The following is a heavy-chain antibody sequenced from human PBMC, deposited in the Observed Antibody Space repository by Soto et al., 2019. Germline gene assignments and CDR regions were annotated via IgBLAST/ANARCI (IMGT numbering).Heavy chain of an antibody. CDR2: INTRGNTI. Sequence: PGGSLRLSCAASGLIFSRYEMNWVRQAPGKGLEWVSYINTRGNTIHYADSVKGRFTVSRDNAENSLYLQMNSLRAEDTAVYYCARDIDYYDSSGYQDYWGQGTLVTVSS. V-gene: IGHV3-48*03. CDR3: ARDIDYYDSSGYQDY. CDR1: GLIFSRYE. J-gene: IGHJ4*02. D-gene: IGHD3-22*01.